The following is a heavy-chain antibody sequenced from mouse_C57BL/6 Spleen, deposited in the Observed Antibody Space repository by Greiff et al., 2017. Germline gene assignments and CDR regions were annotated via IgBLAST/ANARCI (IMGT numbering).Heavy chain of an antibody. CDR2: IYPGDGDT. CDR1: GYAFSSYW. CDR3: ARPRSYAMDY. D-gene: IGHD3-1*01. J-gene: IGHJ4*01. V-gene: IGHV1-80*01. Sequence: VQLQQSGAELVKPGASVKISCKASGYAFSSYWMNRVKQRPGKGLEWIGQIYPGDGDTNYNGKFKGKATLTADKSSSTAYMQLSSLTSEDSAVYFCARPRSYAMDYWGQGTSVTVSS.